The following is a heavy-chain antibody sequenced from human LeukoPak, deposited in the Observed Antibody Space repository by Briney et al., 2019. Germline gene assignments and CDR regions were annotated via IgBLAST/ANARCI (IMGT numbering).Heavy chain of an antibody. CDR3: ARGYGSGSYYPFDY. Sequence: SVKVSCKAYVYTFTGYYMHCVRQDPGQGLEWMGGIIPIFGTANYAQKFQGRVTITADESTSTAYMELSSLRSEDTAVYYCARGYGSGSYYPFDYWGQGTLVTVSS. D-gene: IGHD3-10*01. CDR2: IIPIFGTA. V-gene: IGHV1-69*13. J-gene: IGHJ4*02. CDR1: VYTFTGYY.